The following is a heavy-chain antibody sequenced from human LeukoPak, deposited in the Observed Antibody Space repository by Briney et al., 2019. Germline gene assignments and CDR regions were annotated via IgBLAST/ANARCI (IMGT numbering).Heavy chain of an antibody. CDR3: ARSTAIFSPLLDYYYGMDV. Sequence: GGSLGLSCAASGFTFSSYSMNWVRQAPGKGLEWVSSISSSSSYIYYADSVKGRFTISRDNAKNSLYLQMNSLRAEDTAVYYCARSTAIFSPLLDYYYGMDVWGQGTTVTVSS. CDR2: ISSSSSYI. J-gene: IGHJ6*02. D-gene: IGHD2-2*01. V-gene: IGHV3-21*01. CDR1: GFTFSSYS.